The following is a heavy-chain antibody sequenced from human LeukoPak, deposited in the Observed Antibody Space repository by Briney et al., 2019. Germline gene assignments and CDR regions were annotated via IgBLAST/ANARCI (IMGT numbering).Heavy chain of an antibody. V-gene: IGHV3-74*01. D-gene: IGHD2/OR15-2a*01. J-gene: IGHJ4*02. CDR2: INFDGSDT. CDR1: GITLSGYW. CDR3: TRTLMD. Sequence: GESLRLSCAASGITLSGYWMHWVRQAPGKGLVWVSRINFDGSDTSYADFVKGRFTISRDNAKNTLFLQMNSLRAEDTAVYYCTRTLMDWGQGIRVTVSS.